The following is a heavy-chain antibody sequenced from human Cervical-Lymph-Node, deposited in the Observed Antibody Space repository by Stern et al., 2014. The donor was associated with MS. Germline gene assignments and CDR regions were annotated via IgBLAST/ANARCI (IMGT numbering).Heavy chain of an antibody. D-gene: IGHD2-15*01. Sequence: QVQLVQSGAEVRKPGSSVNVSCKTSGRTFISSYAITGMRQAPRHGLEWMGRIIPILGLANYAQKFQGRVIITADKSTRTTYMELSSLRSEDTAVYYCARGVVSNRAAATLHNLCDPWGPGTLVTVSS. V-gene: IGHV1-69*09. CDR1: GRTFISSYA. CDR2: IIPILGLA. CDR3: ARGVVSNRAAATLHNLCDP. J-gene: IGHJ5*02.